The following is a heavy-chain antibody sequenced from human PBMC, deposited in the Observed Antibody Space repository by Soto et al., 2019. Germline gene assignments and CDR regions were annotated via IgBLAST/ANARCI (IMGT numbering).Heavy chain of an antibody. J-gene: IGHJ4*02. CDR3: ARDPGYCTNGVCPIFDF. Sequence: PSETLSLTCTVSGDSIKNYFWSWVRQPPGKGLEWIGHFYHSGTTNYSPALKSRVTISIDHSKNQFSLRLNSVTAADTAVYFCARDPGYCTNGVCPIFDFWGQGLPVTVSS. V-gene: IGHV4-59*01. CDR2: FYHSGTT. CDR1: GDSIKNYF. D-gene: IGHD2-8*01.